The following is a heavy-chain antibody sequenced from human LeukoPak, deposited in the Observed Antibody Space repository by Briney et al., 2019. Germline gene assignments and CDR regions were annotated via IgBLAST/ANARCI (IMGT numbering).Heavy chain of an antibody. CDR3: ASQKRITMIVVVWIQH. J-gene: IGHJ1*01. V-gene: IGHV1-2*02. CDR2: INPNSGGT. CDR1: GYTFTGYY. D-gene: IGHD3-22*01. Sequence: GASVKVSCKASGYTFTGYYMHWVRQAPGQGLEWMGWINPNSGGTNYAQKFQGRVTMTRDTSISTAYMELSRLSSDDTAVYYCASQKRITMIVVVWIQHWGQGTLVTVSS.